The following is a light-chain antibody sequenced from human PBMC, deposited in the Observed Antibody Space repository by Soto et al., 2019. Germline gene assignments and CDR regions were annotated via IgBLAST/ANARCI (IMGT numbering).Light chain of an antibody. V-gene: IGKV1-27*01. CDR3: QKYNSALTWT. Sequence: DLQMTQSPSSLSASVGDRVIITCRASQGISNYLAWYQQKPGKVPKLLIYAASTLQSGVPSRFSGSGSGTDFTLTISSLQPEDVATYYCQKYNSALTWTFGQGTKVEIK. J-gene: IGKJ1*01. CDR1: QGISNY. CDR2: AAS.